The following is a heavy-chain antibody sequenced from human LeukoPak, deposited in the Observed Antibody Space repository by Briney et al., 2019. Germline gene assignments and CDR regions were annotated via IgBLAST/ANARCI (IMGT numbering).Heavy chain of an antibody. CDR1: GFTFSSYS. V-gene: IGHV3-48*02. CDR2: ISSSSSTI. D-gene: IGHD7-27*01. J-gene: IGHJ4*02. Sequence: GGSLRLSCAASGFTFSSYSMKWVRQAPGKGLEWVSYISSSSSTIYYADSVKGRFTISRDNAKNSLYLQMNSLRDDDTAVYYCARNRGLDYWGQGTLVTVSS. CDR3: ARNRGLDY.